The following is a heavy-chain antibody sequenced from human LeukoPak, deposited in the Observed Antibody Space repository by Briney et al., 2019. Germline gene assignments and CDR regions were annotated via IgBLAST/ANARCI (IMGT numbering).Heavy chain of an antibody. Sequence: SQTLSLTCAISGDRVSSSTAGWNWIRQSPSRGLEWLGRTYYRSTWYNEYAVSVNSRITVNPDTSKNQFSLQLNSVTPEDTAVYYCARGGAFAFDIWGPGPMVTVSS. D-gene: IGHD1-26*01. CDR1: GDRVSSSTAG. J-gene: IGHJ3*02. CDR2: TYYRSTWYN. CDR3: ARGGAFAFDI. V-gene: IGHV6-1*01.